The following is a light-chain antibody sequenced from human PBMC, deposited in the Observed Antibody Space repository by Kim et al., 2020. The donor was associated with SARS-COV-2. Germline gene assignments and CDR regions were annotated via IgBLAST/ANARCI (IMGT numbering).Light chain of an antibody. Sequence: SVALGQAARISGGGDFVGISDVRWYQQRPGQAVVLIFYGDYNPPAAIPERFSGSHAENTATLTISGAQVDDEADYCCQVGNSSDVVFGGGTQLTVL. CDR2: GDY. J-gene: IGLJ2*01. V-gene: IGLV3-9*01. CDR3: QVGNSSDVV. CDR1: FVGISD.